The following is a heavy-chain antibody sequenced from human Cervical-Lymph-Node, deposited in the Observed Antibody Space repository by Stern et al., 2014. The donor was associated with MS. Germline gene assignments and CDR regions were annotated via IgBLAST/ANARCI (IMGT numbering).Heavy chain of an antibody. CDR1: GGTFSSYA. Sequence: QVQLVQSGAEVKKPGSSVKVSCKASGGTFSSYAISWVRQAPGQGLEWMGGIIRIFASANYAQKFQGRVTITAAAYTRTAYMELSSLRSEDTAVYYCATGRWLQKWVHFDYWGQGTLVTVSS. CDR2: IIRIFASA. CDR3: ATGRWLQKWVHFDY. J-gene: IGHJ4*02. D-gene: IGHD5-24*01. V-gene: IGHV1-69*01.